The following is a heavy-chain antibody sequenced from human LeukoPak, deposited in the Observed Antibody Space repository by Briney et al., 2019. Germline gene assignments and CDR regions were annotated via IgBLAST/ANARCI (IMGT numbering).Heavy chain of an antibody. CDR1: GFTFSSYA. CDR2: ISGSGGST. CDR3: ATWRWDLQPSGFDY. J-gene: IGHJ4*02. Sequence: PGGSLRLSCAASGFTFSSYAMSWVRQAPGKGLEWVSAISGSGGSTYYADSVKGRFTLSRDNSKNTVYLQMDSLTAEDTAVYYCATWRWDLQPSGFDYWGQGTLVTVSS. D-gene: IGHD1-26*01. V-gene: IGHV3-23*01.